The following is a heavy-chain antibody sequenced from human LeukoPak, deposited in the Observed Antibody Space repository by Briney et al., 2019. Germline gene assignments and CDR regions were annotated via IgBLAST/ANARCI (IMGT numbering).Heavy chain of an antibody. Sequence: GGSLRLSCAASGFTFSSYGMHWVRQAPGKGLEWVAVISYDGSNKYYADSVKGRFTISRDNSKNTLYLQMNSLRAEDTAVYYCAKVEMATILFYYYGMDVWGQGTTVTVSS. CDR2: ISYDGSNK. CDR3: AKVEMATILFYYYGMDV. V-gene: IGHV3-30*18. D-gene: IGHD5-24*01. CDR1: GFTFSSYG. J-gene: IGHJ6*02.